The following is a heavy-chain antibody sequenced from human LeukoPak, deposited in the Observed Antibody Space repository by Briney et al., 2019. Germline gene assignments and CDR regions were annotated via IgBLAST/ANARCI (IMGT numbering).Heavy chain of an antibody. CDR1: GYTLTELS. CDR2: FDPEDGET. J-gene: IGHJ4*02. Sequence: ASVEVSCKVSGYTLTELSMHWVRQAPGKGLEWMGGFDPEDGETIYAQKFQGRVTMTEDTSTDTAYMELSSLRSEDTAVYYCATTPPHVGATNAMYYFDYWGQGTLVTVSS. V-gene: IGHV1-24*01. CDR3: ATTPPHVGATNAMYYFDY. D-gene: IGHD1-26*01.